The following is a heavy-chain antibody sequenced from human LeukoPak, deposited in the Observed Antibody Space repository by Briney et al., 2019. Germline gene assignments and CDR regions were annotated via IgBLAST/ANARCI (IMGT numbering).Heavy chain of an antibody. CDR3: SKDRYSSSGSLVT. V-gene: IGHV3-9*03. CDR1: GFTFDDYA. CDR2: ISWNSGSI. Sequence: GGSLRLSXAASGFTFDDYAMHWVRQAPGKGLEWVSGISWNSGSIGYADSVKGRFTISRDNAKNSLYPQMNSLRAEDMALYYCSKDRYSSSGSLVTWGQGTLVTVSS. J-gene: IGHJ5*02. D-gene: IGHD6-6*01.